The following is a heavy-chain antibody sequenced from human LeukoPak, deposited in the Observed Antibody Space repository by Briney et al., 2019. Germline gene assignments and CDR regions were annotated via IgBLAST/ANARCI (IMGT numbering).Heavy chain of an antibody. D-gene: IGHD6-13*01. CDR3: ARGYSSSWSNAFDI. CDR1: GFTFSSYW. J-gene: IGHJ3*02. Sequence: GGSLRLSCAASGFTFSSYWMHWVRHAPGKGLVWVSRINSDGSGTTCADSAKGRFTISRDNAKNTLFLQMNSLRAEDTAVYYCARGYSSSWSNAFDIWGQGTMVTVSS. CDR2: INSDGSGT. V-gene: IGHV3-74*01.